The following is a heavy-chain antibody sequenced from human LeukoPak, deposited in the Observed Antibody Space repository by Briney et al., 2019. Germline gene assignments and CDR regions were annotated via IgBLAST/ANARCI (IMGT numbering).Heavy chain of an antibody. CDR2: INAGNGDT. V-gene: IGHV1-3*01. CDR3: ARDRGGTGDFDY. J-gene: IGHJ4*02. Sequence: ASVKVSCKASGYTFTGYYMHWVRRAPGQRLEWMGWINAGNGDTKYSQKFQGRVTIARDTSASTAYMELSSLRSEDTAVYYCARDRGGTGDFDYWGQGTLVTVSS. CDR1: GYTFTGYY. D-gene: IGHD1-1*01.